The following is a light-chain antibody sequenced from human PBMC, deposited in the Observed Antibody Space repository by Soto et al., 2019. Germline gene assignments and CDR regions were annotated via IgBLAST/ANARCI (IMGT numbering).Light chain of an antibody. Sequence: DIVMTQSPDSLAVSLGERATINCKSSQSVLYSSNNKNYVAWYQQRPGQPPKLLIYWTSIRESGVPDRFSGSGSGADFIRTISSLQAEYVAVYFCQQYYRPPLTFGGGTKVEIK. CDR3: QQYYRPPLT. CDR2: WTS. V-gene: IGKV4-1*01. J-gene: IGKJ4*01. CDR1: QSVLYSSNNKNY.